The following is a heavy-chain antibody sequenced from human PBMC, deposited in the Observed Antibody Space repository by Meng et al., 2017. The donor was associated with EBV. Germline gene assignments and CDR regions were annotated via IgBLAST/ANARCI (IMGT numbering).Heavy chain of an antibody. CDR3: ARHRDGQDYGDYMVFYYFDY. D-gene: IGHD4-17*01. CDR1: PASLSSSSYY. Sequence: QLQLQESGPGLVKPSEXLSLTCTFSPASLSSSSYYWGWIRQTPGKGLEWIGSIYYSGTTYYSPSLKSRVTISVDTSKNQFSLKLSSVTAADTAVYYCARHRDGQDYGDYMVFYYFDYWGQGNLVTVSS. V-gene: IGHV4-39*01. CDR2: IYYSGTT. J-gene: IGHJ4*02.